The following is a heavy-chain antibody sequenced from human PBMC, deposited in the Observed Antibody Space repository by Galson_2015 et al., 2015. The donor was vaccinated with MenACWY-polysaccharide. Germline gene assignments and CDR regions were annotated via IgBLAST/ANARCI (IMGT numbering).Heavy chain of an antibody. CDR1: GYTFTNYD. J-gene: IGHJ4*02. CDR2: MNPKSGYS. V-gene: IGHV1-8*01. Sequence: SVKVSCKASGYTFTNYDVNWVRLAPGQGLEWMAWMNPKSGYSGYAQRFHGRVTLTKDTSISTAYLELSSLRSEDTAMYYCARTNGDFDFWGQGTLITVSS. D-gene: IGHD4-17*01. CDR3: ARTNGDFDF.